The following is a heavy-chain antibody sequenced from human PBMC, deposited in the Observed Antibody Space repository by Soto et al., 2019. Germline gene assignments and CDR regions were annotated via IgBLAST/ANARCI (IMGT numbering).Heavy chain of an antibody. D-gene: IGHD2-15*01. V-gene: IGHV3-30*18. Sequence: QVQLVESGGGVVQPGRSLRLSCAASGFTFSSYGMHWVRQAPGKGLEWVAVISYDGSNKYYADSVKGRFTISRDNSKNTLYLQMNSLRAEDTAVYYCAKALRYCGGGRCWRFDYWGQGTMVTVSS. CDR3: AKALRYCGGGRCWRFDY. J-gene: IGHJ4*02. CDR2: ISYDGSNK. CDR1: GFTFSSYG.